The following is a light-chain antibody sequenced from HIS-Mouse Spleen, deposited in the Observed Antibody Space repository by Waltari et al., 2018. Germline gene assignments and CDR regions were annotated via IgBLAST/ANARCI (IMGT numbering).Light chain of an antibody. Sequence: EIVMTQSPATLSVSPGERATLSGRARQSVSSNLAWYQQKPGQAPRLLIYGASTRATGIPDRFSGSGSGTEFTLTISSMQAEDFAVYYCQQYNNSPPYTFGQGTKLEIK. CDR3: QQYNNSPPYT. J-gene: IGKJ2*01. CDR2: GAS. V-gene: IGKV3-15*01. CDR1: QSVSSN.